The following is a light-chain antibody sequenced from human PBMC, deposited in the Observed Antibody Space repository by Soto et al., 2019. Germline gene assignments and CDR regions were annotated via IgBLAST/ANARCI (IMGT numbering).Light chain of an antibody. Sequence: QSALTQPASVSGSPGQSITISCAGTRSDIGASNSVSWYQHLPGRPPTLIIHEATNRPSGVSERFSGSKTGDTASLTISGLQADDEAEFFCISYKTDDTCVFGSGTQLTVL. J-gene: IGLJ1*01. CDR3: ISYKTDDTCV. V-gene: IGLV2-14*01. CDR1: RSDIGASNS. CDR2: EAT.